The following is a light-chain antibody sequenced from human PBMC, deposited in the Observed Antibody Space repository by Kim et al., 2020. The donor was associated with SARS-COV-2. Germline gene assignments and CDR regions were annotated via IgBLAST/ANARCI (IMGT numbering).Light chain of an antibody. CDR3: SSYAGTNNFYV. J-gene: IGLJ1*01. Sequence: QSVTISCTGTSSDVGGYNFVSWHQQHPGKAPKLIIYDVNKRPSGVPNRFSGSKSGNTASLTVSGLQAEDEVDYYCSSYAGTNNFYVFGTGTKVTVL. V-gene: IGLV2-8*01. CDR2: DVN. CDR1: SSDVGGYNF.